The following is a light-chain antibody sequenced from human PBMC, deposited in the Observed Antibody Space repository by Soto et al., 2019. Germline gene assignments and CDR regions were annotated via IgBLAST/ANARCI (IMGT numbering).Light chain of an antibody. J-gene: IGLJ1*01. Sequence: QSVLTQPASVSASPGQSITIFCTGTSSDVGGYNYVSRYQQHPGKAPKLMIYDVSNRPSGVSNRFSGSKSGNTASLTISGLQAEDEADYYCSSYTSSRTPVFGTGTKVTVL. V-gene: IGLV2-14*01. CDR3: SSYTSSRTPV. CDR1: SSDVGGYNY. CDR2: DVS.